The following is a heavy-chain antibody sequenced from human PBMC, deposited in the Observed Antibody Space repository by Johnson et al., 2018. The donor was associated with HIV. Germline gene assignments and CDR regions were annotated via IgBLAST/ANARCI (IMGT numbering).Heavy chain of an antibody. J-gene: IGHJ3*02. V-gene: IGHV3-23*04. Sequence: VQLVESGGGVVQPGRSLRLSCAASGFTFSSYAMNWVRQAPGKGLEWVSAISGRGGSTYYADSVKGRFTISRDNAKNTLYLQMNSLRAEDTAVYYCIIGQSPLYDAFDIWGQGTMVTVSS. CDR1: GFTFSSYA. CDR2: ISGRGGST. CDR3: IIGQSPLYDAFDI. D-gene: IGHD2-2*02.